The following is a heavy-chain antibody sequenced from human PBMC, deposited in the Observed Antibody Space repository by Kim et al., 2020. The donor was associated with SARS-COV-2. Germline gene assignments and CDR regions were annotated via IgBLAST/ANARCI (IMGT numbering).Heavy chain of an antibody. Sequence: GGSLRLSCAASGFIFSDHYMDWVRQAPGEGMEWVGRIRNKANSYTTEYAASVKGRFTISRDDSKNSLYLQMSSLKTEDTAVYYCASRRAADSLSDFGSWGKGTLVTVSS. CDR1: GFIFSDHY. J-gene: IGHJ4*02. D-gene: IGHD6-13*01. CDR3: ASRRAADSLSDFGS. V-gene: IGHV3-72*01. CDR2: IRNKANSYTT.